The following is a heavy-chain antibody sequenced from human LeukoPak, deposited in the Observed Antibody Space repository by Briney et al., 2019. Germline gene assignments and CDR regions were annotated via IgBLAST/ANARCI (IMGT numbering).Heavy chain of an antibody. CDR3: ARTRYYYNSRSYGAPYYFDY. J-gene: IGHJ4*02. CDR1: GGSISSNRYY. V-gene: IGHV4-39*01. D-gene: IGHD3-10*01. CDR2: VYYSGST. Sequence: SETLSLTCAVSGGSISSNRYYWGWIRQSPGKGLEWIGTVYYSGSTYYNPSLKSRVTISVDTSKNQFSLKLSSVTAADTAVYYCARTRYYYNSRSYGAPYYFDYWGQGTLVTVSS.